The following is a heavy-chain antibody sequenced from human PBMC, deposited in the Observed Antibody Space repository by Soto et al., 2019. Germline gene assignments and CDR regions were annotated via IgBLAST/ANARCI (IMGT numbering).Heavy chain of an antibody. CDR2: ISYDGTKN. V-gene: IGHV3-30*09. CDR1: GFTFRNYD. J-gene: IGHJ4*02. CDR3: ARTYYDIYSGTTPPYY. D-gene: IGHD3-9*01. Sequence: PGGSLRLSGAASGFTFRNYDIHWVRQAPGKGLEWVASISYDGTKNYYADSVKGRFAISRENSRNTLYLQMNSLRAEDTAVYYCARTYYDIYSGTTPPYYWGQGTLVTVSS.